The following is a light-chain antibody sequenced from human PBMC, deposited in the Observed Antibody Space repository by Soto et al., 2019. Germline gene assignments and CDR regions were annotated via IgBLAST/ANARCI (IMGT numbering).Light chain of an antibody. CDR2: GAS. J-gene: IGKJ4*01. CDR1: QSVSSN. CDR3: QLYNNWPLT. Sequence: EIVMTQSPATLSVSPGERATLSCRASQSVSSNLAWYQQKPGQAPRLLIYGASTRPTGIPARFSGSGSGTEFTLTISSLQYEDFAVYYCQLYNNWPLTFGGGTKVEIK. V-gene: IGKV3-15*01.